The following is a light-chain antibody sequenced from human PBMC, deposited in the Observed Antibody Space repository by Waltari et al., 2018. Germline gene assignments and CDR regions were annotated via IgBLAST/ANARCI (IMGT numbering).Light chain of an antibody. CDR3: QTYDNSLTGLWV. Sequence: QSGLTQPPSVSGAPGQRVTISCSGSRSNLGAGYDVHWYKQLPGTAPKVLISGDNNRPSGVPDRFSGSKSGTSASLAITGLQAEDEADYYCQTYDNSLTGLWVFGGGTKLTVL. CDR1: RSNLGAGYD. CDR2: GDN. J-gene: IGLJ3*02. V-gene: IGLV1-40*01.